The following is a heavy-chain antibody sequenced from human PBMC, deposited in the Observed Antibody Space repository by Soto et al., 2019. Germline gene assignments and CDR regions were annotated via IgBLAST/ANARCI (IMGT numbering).Heavy chain of an antibody. J-gene: IGHJ4*02. CDR2: ISCSGGST. V-gene: IGHV3-23*01. Sequence: PGGSLRLSCAASGFTFSSYAMSWFRQAPGKGLEWVSAISCSGGSTYYSDSVKGRFTISRDNSKNTLYLQMNSLRAEDTAVYYCAKDPNYYDLRDYFDYWGQAILVTVS. D-gene: IGHD3-22*01. CDR1: GFTFSSYA. CDR3: AKDPNYYDLRDYFDY.